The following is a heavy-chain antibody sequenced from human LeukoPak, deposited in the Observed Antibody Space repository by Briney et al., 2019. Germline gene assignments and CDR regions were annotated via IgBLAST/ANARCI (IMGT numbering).Heavy chain of an antibody. D-gene: IGHD6-13*01. Sequence: PGGSLRLSCAASGFSFSNYAMTWVRQAPGKGLEWVSTISGSGDRTYYADSVKGRFTISRDNSKNTLYVQMNSRRAEDTAVYYCAKDIRSSWYYFQDWGQGTLVTVSS. V-gene: IGHV3-23*01. J-gene: IGHJ1*01. CDR3: AKDIRSSWYYFQD. CDR1: GFSFSNYA. CDR2: ISGSGDRT.